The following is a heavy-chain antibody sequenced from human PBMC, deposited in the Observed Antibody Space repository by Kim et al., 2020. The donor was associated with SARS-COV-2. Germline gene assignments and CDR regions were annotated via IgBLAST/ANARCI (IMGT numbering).Heavy chain of an antibody. V-gene: IGHV3-21*01. J-gene: IGHJ6*02. Sequence: GGSLRLSCAASGFTFSSYSMNWVRQAPGKGLEWVSSISSSSSYIYYADSVKGRFTISRDNAKNSLYLQMNSLRAEDTAVYYCARDRHNYDILTGYDWFWGGMDVWGQGTTVTVSS. CDR2: ISSSSSYI. CDR1: GFTFSSYS. CDR3: ARDRHNYDILTGYDWFWGGMDV. D-gene: IGHD3-9*01.